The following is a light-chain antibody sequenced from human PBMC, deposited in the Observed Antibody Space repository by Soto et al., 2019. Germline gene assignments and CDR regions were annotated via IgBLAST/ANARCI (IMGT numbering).Light chain of an antibody. CDR2: DVS. CDR1: RTDVGGYNY. J-gene: IGLJ1*01. Sequence: QSALTQPASVSGSPGQSITFSCTGTRTDVGGYNYVSWYQQHPGKAPKLMISDVSNRPSGVSIRFTGSKSGNTASLTISGLQAEDEADYYCNSYSSSTTLYLFGTGTKVTVL. CDR3: NSYSSSTTLYL. V-gene: IGLV2-14*01.